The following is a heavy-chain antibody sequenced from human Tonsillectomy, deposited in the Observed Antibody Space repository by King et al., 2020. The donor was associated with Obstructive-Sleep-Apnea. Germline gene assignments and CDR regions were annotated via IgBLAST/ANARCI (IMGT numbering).Heavy chain of an antibody. Sequence: VQLVESGGVVVQPGGSLRLSCAASGFTFDDYTMHWVRHAPGKGLEWVSLISWDGGSTYYADSVKGRFTISRDNSKNSLYLQMNSLRTEDTALYYCAKDQGGIKARRSGYLDYWGQGTLVTVSS. V-gene: IGHV3-43*01. CDR2: ISWDGGST. D-gene: IGHD3-22*01. CDR3: AKDQGGIKARRSGYLDY. CDR1: GFTFDDYT. J-gene: IGHJ4*02.